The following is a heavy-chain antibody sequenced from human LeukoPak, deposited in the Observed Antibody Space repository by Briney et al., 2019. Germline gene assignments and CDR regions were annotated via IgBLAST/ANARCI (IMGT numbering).Heavy chain of an antibody. CDR3: AKGTEYSSASPFDY. CDR1: GFTFSSYG. J-gene: IGHJ4*02. V-gene: IGHV3-23*01. CDR2: IGGSNGNT. D-gene: IGHD6-6*01. Sequence: GGSLRLSCAASGFTFSSYGMSWVRQAPGKGLEWVLAIGGSNGNTYYADSVKGRFTISRDNSRNTLYLQMNSLRAEDTAVYYCAKGTEYSSASPFDYWGQGTLVTVSS.